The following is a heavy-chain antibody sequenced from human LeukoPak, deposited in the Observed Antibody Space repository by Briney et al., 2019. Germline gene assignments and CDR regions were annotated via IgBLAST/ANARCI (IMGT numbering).Heavy chain of an antibody. V-gene: IGHV3-30*06. Sequence: GGSLRLSCAASGFTFSTYAMHWVRQAPGKGLEWVAVISYHGSNTYYADSVKGRFTISRDNSKNTLYLQMNSLRTEDTAIYYCAKVSTMVPSYALDIWGQGTMVTVSS. D-gene: IGHD3-10*01. CDR2: ISYHGSNT. J-gene: IGHJ3*02. CDR3: AKVSTMVPSYALDI. CDR1: GFTFSTYA.